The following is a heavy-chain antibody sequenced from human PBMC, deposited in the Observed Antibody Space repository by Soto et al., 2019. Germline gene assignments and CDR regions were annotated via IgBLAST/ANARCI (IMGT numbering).Heavy chain of an antibody. V-gene: IGHV4-31*03. J-gene: IGHJ4*02. D-gene: IGHD3-22*01. CDR3: ASQTSNYYDSSGYYFDY. CDR1: GGSISSGGYY. CDR2: IYYSGST. Sequence: SETLSLTCTVSGGSISSGGYYWSWIRQHPGKGLEWIGYIYYSGSTYYNPSLKSRVTISVDTSKNQFSLKLSFVTAADTAVYYCASQTSNYYDSSGYYFDYWGQGTLVTVSS.